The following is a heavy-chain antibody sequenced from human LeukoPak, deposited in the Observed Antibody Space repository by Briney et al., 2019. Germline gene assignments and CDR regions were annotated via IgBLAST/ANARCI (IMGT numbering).Heavy chain of an antibody. D-gene: IGHD1-26*01. Sequence: PGGSLRLSCAASGFTFSSYAMHWVRQAPEKGLEYVSAISSNGGSTYYANSVKGRFTISRDNSKNTLYLQMGSLRAEDMAVYYCARTPFYSGSYYDYWGQGTLVTVSS. CDR2: ISSNGGST. V-gene: IGHV3-64*01. CDR3: ARTPFYSGSYYDY. J-gene: IGHJ4*02. CDR1: GFTFSSYA.